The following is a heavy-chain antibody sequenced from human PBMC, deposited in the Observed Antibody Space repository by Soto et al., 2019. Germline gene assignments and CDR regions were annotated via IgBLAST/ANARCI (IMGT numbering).Heavy chain of an antibody. CDR1: GFTFSSYA. V-gene: IGHV3-23*01. D-gene: IGHD5-12*01. J-gene: IGHJ2*01. CDR3: AKIPRGGGYGNWYFDL. CDR2: ISGSGGST. Sequence: PGGSLRLSCAASGFTFSSYAMSWVRQAPGKGLEWVSAISGSGGSTYYADSVKGRFTISRDDSKNTMFLQMNSLRAEDTAIYYCAKIPRGGGYGNWYFDLWGRGTLVTVSS.